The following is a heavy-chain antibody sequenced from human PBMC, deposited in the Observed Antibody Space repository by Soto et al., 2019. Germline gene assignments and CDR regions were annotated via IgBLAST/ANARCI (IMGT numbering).Heavy chain of an antibody. V-gene: IGHV4-59*08. J-gene: IGHJ4*02. CDR2: IYYSGST. D-gene: IGHD5-18*01. Sequence: SETLSLTCTVSGGSISSYYWSWIRQPPGKGLEWIGYIYYSGSTNYNPSLKSRVTISVDTSKNQLSLKLSSVTAADTAVYYCARRYGYSFDYWGQGTRVTVS. CDR3: ARRYGYSFDY. CDR1: GGSISSYY.